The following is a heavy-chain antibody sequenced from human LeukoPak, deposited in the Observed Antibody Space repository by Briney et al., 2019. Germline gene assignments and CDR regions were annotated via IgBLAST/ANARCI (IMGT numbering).Heavy chain of an antibody. CDR1: GFTFSSYG. V-gene: IGHV3-23*01. J-gene: IGHJ5*02. CDR2: ISGSGGNT. D-gene: IGHD3-10*01. CDR3: ARERRDYYGSGSKIRRLENWFDP. Sequence: PGGSLRLSCAASGFTFSSYGMSWVRQAPGKGLEWVSGISGSGGNTYYADSVKGRFTISRDNSKNTLYLQMNSLRAEDTAVYYCARERRDYYGSGSKIRRLENWFDPWGQGTLVTVSS.